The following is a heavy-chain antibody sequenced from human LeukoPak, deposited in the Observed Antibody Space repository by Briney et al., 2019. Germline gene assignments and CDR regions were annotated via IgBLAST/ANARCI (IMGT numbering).Heavy chain of an antibody. CDR3: ARGYYYDSNSYFDY. CDR1: GFTFSSYW. V-gene: IGHV3-7*01. J-gene: IGHJ4*02. Sequence: PGGSLRLSCAASGFTFSSYWMSWVRQAPGKGLEWVANIMQDGSEKYYVDSVKGRFTISRDNAKNSLNLQMNSLRAEDTAVYYCARGYYYDSNSYFDYWGQGTLVTVSS. CDR2: IMQDGSEK. D-gene: IGHD3-22*01.